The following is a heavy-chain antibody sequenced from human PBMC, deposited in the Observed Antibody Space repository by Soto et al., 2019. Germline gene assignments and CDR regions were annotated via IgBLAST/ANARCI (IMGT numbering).Heavy chain of an antibody. CDR2: ISAYNDNT. J-gene: IGHJ4*02. V-gene: IGHV1-18*04. Sequence: GASVKVSCKASGYTFTSYGISWVRQAPGQGLEWMGWISAYNDNTNYAQKLQGRVTMTTDTSTSTAYMELRSLRSDDTAVYYCARVWRSIVVVPAANDYWGQGTLVTVSS. CDR1: GYTFTSYG. D-gene: IGHD2-2*01. CDR3: ARVWRSIVVVPAANDY.